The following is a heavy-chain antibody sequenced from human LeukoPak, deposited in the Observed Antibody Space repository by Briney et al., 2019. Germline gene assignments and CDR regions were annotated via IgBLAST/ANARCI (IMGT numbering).Heavy chain of an antibody. CDR3: ARVAGTAMAQTFDY. J-gene: IGHJ4*02. D-gene: IGHD5-18*01. CDR1: GGSISSYY. Sequence: SETLSLTCTVSGGSISSYYWSWIRQPPGKGLEWIGYIYYSGSTNYNPSLKSRVTISVDTSKNQFSLKLSSVTAADTAVYYCARVAGTAMAQTFDYWGQGTLVTVSS. CDR2: IYYSGST. V-gene: IGHV4-59*01.